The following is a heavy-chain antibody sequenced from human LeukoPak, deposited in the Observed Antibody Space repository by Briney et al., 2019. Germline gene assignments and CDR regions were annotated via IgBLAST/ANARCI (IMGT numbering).Heavy chain of an antibody. CDR1: XXXXXXXX. V-gene: IGHV3-23*01. Sequence: GGSLRLSCAAXXXXXXXXXXXXVXXXXXXXXXXXXXXSSGXDYXFXADSXKGRFXVSRDNSKNTLYLQMYSLRAGDTAVYYCAKIGVIGKWYYDIWGRGTLVTVSS. J-gene: IGHJ2*01. D-gene: IGHD3-10*01. CDR2: XSSGXDYX. CDR3: AKIGVIGKWYYDI.